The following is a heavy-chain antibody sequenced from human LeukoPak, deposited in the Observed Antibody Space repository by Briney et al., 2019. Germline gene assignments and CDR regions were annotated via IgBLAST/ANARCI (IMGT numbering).Heavy chain of an antibody. CDR3: SSARDGYNIDY. D-gene: IGHD5-24*01. CDR1: GFTFTDYY. V-gene: IGHV3-11*03. J-gene: IGHJ4*02. Sequence: PGGSLRLSCAASGFTFTDYYMTWIRQAPGKGLEWVSYFSSRSNYTNYADSVKGRFTISRDNAKNSVYLQMKSLRAEDTALYYCSSARDGYNIDYWGQGTLVTVSS. CDR2: FSSRSNYT.